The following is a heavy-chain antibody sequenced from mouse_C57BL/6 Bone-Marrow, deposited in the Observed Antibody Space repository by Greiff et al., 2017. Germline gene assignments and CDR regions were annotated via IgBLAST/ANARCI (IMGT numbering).Heavy chain of an antibody. CDR3: ARYGPSPWFAY. CDR1: GYTFTSYW. V-gene: IGHV1-59*01. J-gene: IGHJ3*01. D-gene: IGHD1-2*01. CDR2: IDPSDSYT. Sequence: QVQLQQPGAELVRPGTSVKLSCKASGYTFTSYWMHWVKQRPGQGLEWIGVIDPSDSYTNYNQKFKGKATLTVDTSSSTAYMQLSSLTSEDSAVXYCARYGPSPWFAYWGQGTLVTVSA.